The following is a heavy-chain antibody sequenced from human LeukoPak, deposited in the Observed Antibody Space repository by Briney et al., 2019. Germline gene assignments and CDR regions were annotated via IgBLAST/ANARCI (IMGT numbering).Heavy chain of an antibody. CDR1: GFTFSSYE. CDR2: ISSSGSTI. Sequence: GGSLRLSCAASGFTFSSYEMNWVRQAPGKGLEWVSYISSSGSTIYYADSVKGRFTISRDNARNSLYLQMNSLRAEDTAVYYCARAGYSSSWYVYWGQGTLVTVSS. CDR3: ARAGYSSSWYVY. J-gene: IGHJ4*02. V-gene: IGHV3-48*03. D-gene: IGHD6-13*01.